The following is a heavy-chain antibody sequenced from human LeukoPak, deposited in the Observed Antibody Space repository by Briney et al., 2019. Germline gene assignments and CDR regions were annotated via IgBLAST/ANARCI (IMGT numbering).Heavy chain of an antibody. CDR3: TRRSGSLHFDY. CDR1: GFTFGDYA. J-gene: IGHJ4*02. V-gene: IGHV3-49*04. CDR2: IRSKAYGGTT. Sequence: SGGSLRLSCTASGFTFGDYAMSWVRQAPGKGLEWVGFIRSKAYGGTTEYAASVKGRFTISRDDSKSIAYLQMHSLKTEDTAVYYCTRRSGSLHFDYWGQGTLVTVSS. D-gene: IGHD3-10*01.